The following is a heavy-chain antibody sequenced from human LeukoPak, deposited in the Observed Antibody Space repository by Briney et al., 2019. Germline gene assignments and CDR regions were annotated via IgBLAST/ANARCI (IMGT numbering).Heavy chain of an antibody. V-gene: IGHV3-33*01. CDR3: ARHKENYGDSCLDDD. J-gene: IGHJ4*02. CDR2: IWYDGSNK. Sequence: HPGGSLRLSCAASGFTFSSYGMHWVRQAPGKGLEWVAVIWYDGSNKYYADSVKGRFTISRDNSKNTLYLQMNSLRADDTAVYYCARHKENYGDSCLDDDWGQGTLVTVSS. D-gene: IGHD4-17*01. CDR1: GFTFSSYG.